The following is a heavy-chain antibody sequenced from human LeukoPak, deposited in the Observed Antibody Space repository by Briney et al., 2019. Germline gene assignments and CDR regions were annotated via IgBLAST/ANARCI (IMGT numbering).Heavy chain of an antibody. Sequence: ASVKVSCKASGYTFSSHYMHWVRQAPGQGLEWMGIINPSGGSTSDAQKFQGRVTLTRDTSTSTVYMEVRSLRSEDTAVYYCARAAATGTHNWFDPWGQGTLVTVSS. CDR1: GYTFSSHY. V-gene: IGHV1-46*01. J-gene: IGHJ5*02. D-gene: IGHD6-13*01. CDR2: INPSGGST. CDR3: ARAAATGTHNWFDP.